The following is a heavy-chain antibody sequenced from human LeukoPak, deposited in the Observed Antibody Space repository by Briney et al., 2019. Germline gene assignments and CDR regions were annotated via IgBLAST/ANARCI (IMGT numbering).Heavy chain of an antibody. CDR3: ARDYASDY. J-gene: IGHJ4*02. D-gene: IGHD3-10*01. CDR2: ISSPSTNI. Sequence: GGSLRLSCAASGFMFTSYSMNWVRQAPGKGLEWVAYISSPSTNIYSVDSVKGRFTISRDNAKNSLYLQMSSLRAEDTAVYYCARDYASDYWGQGTLVTVSS. CDR1: GFMFTSYS. V-gene: IGHV3-48*01.